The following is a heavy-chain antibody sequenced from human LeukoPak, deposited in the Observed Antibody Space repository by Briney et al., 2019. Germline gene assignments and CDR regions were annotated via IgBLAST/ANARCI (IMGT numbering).Heavy chain of an antibody. Sequence: GGSLRLSCAASGFTFSTYWVSWVRQAPGKGLEWVANIKQNGAEKYYVDSVKGRFTISRDNAKNSLYLQMNSLRVEDTAMYYCARIGEDDYSHYMAFDVWGQGTMVTVSS. CDR3: ARIGEDDYSHYMAFDV. V-gene: IGHV3-7*01. D-gene: IGHD4-11*01. CDR2: IKQNGAEK. J-gene: IGHJ3*01. CDR1: GFTFSTYW.